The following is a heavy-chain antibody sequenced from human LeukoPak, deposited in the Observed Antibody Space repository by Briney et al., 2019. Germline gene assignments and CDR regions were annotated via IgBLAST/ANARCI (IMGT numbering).Heavy chain of an antibody. CDR1: GFTFSSYD. Sequence: GGSLRLSCAASGFTFSSYDLSWVRQAPGKGLECVSAIRRGIGSTYYADSVKGRFTISRGNSKNTLYLQMNNLRADDTAIYYCAKKGQADDNGKPDWGQGTPVTVSS. CDR2: IRRGIGST. CDR3: AKKGQADDNGKPD. J-gene: IGHJ4*02. V-gene: IGHV3-23*01. D-gene: IGHD1-1*01.